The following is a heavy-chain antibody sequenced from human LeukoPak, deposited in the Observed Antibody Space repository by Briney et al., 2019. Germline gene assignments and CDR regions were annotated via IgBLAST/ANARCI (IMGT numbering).Heavy chain of an antibody. CDR3: ARGGWFGELLVFDY. D-gene: IGHD3-10*01. V-gene: IGHV6-1*01. Sequence: SQTLSLTCALSGDSVPSNSAAWNWIRQSPSRDVEWLGRTYYRSKWYNDYAVSVKSRITINPDTSKNQFSLQLNSVTPEDTAVYYCARGGWFGELLVFDYWGQGTLVTVSS. CDR1: GDSVPSNSAA. CDR2: TYYRSKWYN. J-gene: IGHJ4*02.